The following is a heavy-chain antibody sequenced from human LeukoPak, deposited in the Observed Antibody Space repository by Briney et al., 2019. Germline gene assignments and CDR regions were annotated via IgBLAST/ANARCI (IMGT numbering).Heavy chain of an antibody. CDR3: ARAYCSSTSCYHIDY. Sequence: ASVKVSCKASGYTFTSYYMHWVRQAPGQGLEWMGIINPSGGSTSYAQKFQGRVTMTRDMSTSTVYMELSSLRSEDTAVYYCARAYCSSTSCYHIDYWGQGTLVSVSS. J-gene: IGHJ4*02. CDR1: GYTFTSYY. D-gene: IGHD2-2*01. CDR2: INPSGGST. V-gene: IGHV1-46*01.